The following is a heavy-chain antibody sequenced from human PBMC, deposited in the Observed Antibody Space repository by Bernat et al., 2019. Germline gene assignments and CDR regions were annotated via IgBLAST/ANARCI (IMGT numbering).Heavy chain of an antibody. J-gene: IGHJ3*02. CDR2: IYHSGIT. Sequence: QVQLQESGPGLVKPSGTLSLTCAVSGDSITDRNWWSWVRQPPGKGLEWIGEIYHSGITNYNPSLKSRFTISVDKSKNQLSLKLSSVTAADTAVYYCARGWGNDAFDMWGQGTMVTVSS. V-gene: IGHV4-4*02. D-gene: IGHD7-27*01. CDR1: GDSITDRNW. CDR3: ARGWGNDAFDM.